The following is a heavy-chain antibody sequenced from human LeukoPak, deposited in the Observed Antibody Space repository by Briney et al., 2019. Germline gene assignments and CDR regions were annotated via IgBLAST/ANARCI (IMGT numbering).Heavy chain of an antibody. CDR1: GGSISGYY. J-gene: IGHJ6*02. D-gene: IGHD2-15*01. V-gene: IGHV4-59*01. CDR2: VFYSGST. CDR3: ARVRGGTNYYGMDV. Sequence: PSETLSLTCTVSGGSISGYYWTWIRQPPGKGLEWIGYVFYSGSTNYNPSLKSRVTLSVDTSKNQFSLRLSSVTAADTAVYYCARVRGGTNYYGMDVWGQGTTVTVS.